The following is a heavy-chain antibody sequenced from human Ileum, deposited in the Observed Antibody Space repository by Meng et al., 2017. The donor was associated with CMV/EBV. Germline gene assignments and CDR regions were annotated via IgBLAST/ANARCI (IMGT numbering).Heavy chain of an antibody. Sequence: GESLKISCASSGFTFSNYDMSWARQAPGKGLEWVSTITGSGGRTHYADSVKGRFTISRDNSKNTLYLQMNSLRAEDTAVYYCDASDYWGQGALVTVSS. V-gene: IGHV3-23*01. CDR1: GFTFSNYD. D-gene: IGHD6-6*01. CDR2: ITGSGGRT. CDR3: DASDY. J-gene: IGHJ4*02.